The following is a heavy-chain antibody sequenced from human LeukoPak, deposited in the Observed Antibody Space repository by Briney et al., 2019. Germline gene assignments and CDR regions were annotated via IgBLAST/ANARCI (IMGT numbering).Heavy chain of an antibody. CDR3: IREKNRDRGGEAIMGLDPYDF. CDR1: GFAFSDYE. CDR2: ITDLGSME. Sequence: PGGSLRLSCTTSGFAFSDYEFSWVRQAPGKGLEWVASITDLGSMEYYAQSVKGRFTISRDNARKSSYLQMTSLRPEDTAVYYCIREKNRDRGGEAIMGLDPYDFWGQGTLVTVSS. J-gene: IGHJ4*02. D-gene: IGHD2-8*01. V-gene: IGHV3-48*03.